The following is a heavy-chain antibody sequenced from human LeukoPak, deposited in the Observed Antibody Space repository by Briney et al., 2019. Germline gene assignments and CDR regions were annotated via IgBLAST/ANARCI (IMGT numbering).Heavy chain of an antibody. V-gene: IGHV1-2*02. J-gene: IGHJ6*02. CDR3: ASGLRGGYGLDV. D-gene: IGHD3-16*01. CDR1: GYTFTGYY. Sequence: ASVKVSCKASGYTFTGYYIYCVRQAPGQGLQWMGWINSNSGDTEYAQTFQGRVTMTRDTSISTFYMDLIGLRSDDTALYYCASGLRGGYGLDVWDQGTTVTVSS. CDR2: INSNSGDT.